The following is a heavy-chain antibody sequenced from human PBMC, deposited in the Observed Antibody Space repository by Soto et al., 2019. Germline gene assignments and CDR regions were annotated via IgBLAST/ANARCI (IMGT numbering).Heavy chain of an antibody. Sequence: ASVKVSCKASGYTFTSDYMHWVRQAPGQGLEWMGRINPSFGRTNYSQKFQGRVTITADESTSTAYMELSSLRSEDTAVYYCARGRAQQLSDYYYYGMDVWGQGTTVTVSS. CDR3: ARGRAQQLSDYYYYGMDV. CDR2: INPSFGRT. D-gene: IGHD6-13*01. V-gene: IGHV1-46*01. CDR1: GYTFTSDY. J-gene: IGHJ6*02.